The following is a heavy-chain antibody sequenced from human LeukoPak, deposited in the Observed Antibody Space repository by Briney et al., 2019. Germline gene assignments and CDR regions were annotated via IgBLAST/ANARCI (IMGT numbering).Heavy chain of an antibody. D-gene: IGHD2-21*02. J-gene: IGHJ4*02. CDR1: GFIFSAYA. Sequence: PGRSLRLSRASSGFIFSAYAMIWVRQAPGKGLEWVTNMSGNGDSAYYADSVKARFIISRDNSKNTLHLQVNSLRADDTAKYYCARGWAGSDWGGVDYWGQGTLVTV. V-gene: IGHV3-23*01. CDR2: MSGNGDSA. CDR3: ARGWAGSDWGGVDY.